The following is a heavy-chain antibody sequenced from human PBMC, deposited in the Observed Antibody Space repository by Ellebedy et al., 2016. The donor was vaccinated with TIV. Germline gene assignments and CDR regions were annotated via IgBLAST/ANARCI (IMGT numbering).Heavy chain of an antibody. CDR2: TYYRTQWHN. J-gene: IGHJ4*02. CDR1: GDSVSSNTAA. V-gene: IGHV6-1*01. CDR3: VRDPGLWSSRPFDY. D-gene: IGHD3-3*01. Sequence: MPSETLSLTCAISGDSVSSNTAAWNWIRQSPSRGLEWLGRTYYRTQWHNDYAVSVKSRITVNPDPSKNQFSLQLKSVTPEDTAVYDCVRDPGLWSSRPFDYWGQGTPVTVSS.